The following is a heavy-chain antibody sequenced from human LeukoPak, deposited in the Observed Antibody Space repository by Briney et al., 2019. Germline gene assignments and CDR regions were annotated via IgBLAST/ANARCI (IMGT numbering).Heavy chain of an antibody. D-gene: IGHD6-13*01. CDR2: IYDGSDT. V-gene: IGHV3-53*01. Sequence: GGSLRLSCAASGFSVSSNFMGWVRQAPGKGLEWVSLIYDGSDTYYANSVKGRFTISRDNSKNTVYLQMNSLRVEDTDVYYCARDATAQQLVHYFDYWGQGTLVTVSS. CDR3: ARDATAQQLVHYFDY. CDR1: GFSVSSNF. J-gene: IGHJ4*02.